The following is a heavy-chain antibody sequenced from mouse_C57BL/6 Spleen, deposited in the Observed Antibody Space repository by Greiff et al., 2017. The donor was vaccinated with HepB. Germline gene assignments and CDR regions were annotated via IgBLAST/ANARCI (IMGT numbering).Heavy chain of an antibody. CDR1: GFTFSDYY. D-gene: IGHD1-1*01. CDR2: INYDGSST. V-gene: IGHV5-16*01. Sequence: EVNVVESEGGLVQPGRSMKLSCTASGFTFSDYYMAWVRQVPEKGLEWVANINYDGSSTYYLDSLKSRFIISRDNAKNILYLQMSSLKSEDTATYYCARVRYYYGSSYSRYFDVWGTGTTVTVSS. J-gene: IGHJ1*03. CDR3: ARVRYYYGSSYSRYFDV.